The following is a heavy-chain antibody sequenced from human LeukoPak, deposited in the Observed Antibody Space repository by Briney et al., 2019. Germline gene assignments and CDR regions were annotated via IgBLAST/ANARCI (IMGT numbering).Heavy chain of an antibody. Sequence: PPETLSLTCTVSGGSISSNYWNWIRQPPGKGLEWIGYISYSGSTNYNPSLKSRVTISVHTSKNQFSLKLSSVTAADTAVYYCARSDHGDYRPGYWGQGTLVTVSS. J-gene: IGHJ4*02. CDR2: ISYSGST. CDR1: GGSISSNY. V-gene: IGHV4-59*08. CDR3: ARSDHGDYRPGY. D-gene: IGHD4-17*01.